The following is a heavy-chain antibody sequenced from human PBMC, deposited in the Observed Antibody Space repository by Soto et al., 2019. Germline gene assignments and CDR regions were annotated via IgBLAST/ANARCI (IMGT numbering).Heavy chain of an antibody. CDR1: GGTFSSYA. V-gene: IGHV1-69*12. CDR2: IIPIFATA. Sequence: QVQLVQSGAEVKKPGSSVKVSCKASGGTFSSYAINWVRQAPGQGLEWMGGIIPIFATADYAQKFQGRVTITADESKSTDYMELSSLRSEDTAVYYCAQCLLGVNYYYGMDVWGQGTTVTVSS. CDR3: AQCLLGVNYYYGMDV. D-gene: IGHD3-16*01. J-gene: IGHJ6*02.